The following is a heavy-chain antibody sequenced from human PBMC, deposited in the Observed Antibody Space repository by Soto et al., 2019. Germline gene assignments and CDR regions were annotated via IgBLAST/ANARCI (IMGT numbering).Heavy chain of an antibody. CDR3: ARGWVSGLNSYGYVPFDP. J-gene: IGHJ5*02. Sequence: SETLSLTCAVYGGSFSGYYWSWIRQPPGKGLEWIGEINHSGSTNYNPSLKSRVTISVDTSKNQFSLKLSSVTAADTAVYYCARGWVSGLNSYGYVPFDPWGQGTLVTVSS. CDR1: GGSFSGYY. CDR2: INHSGST. D-gene: IGHD5-18*01. V-gene: IGHV4-34*01.